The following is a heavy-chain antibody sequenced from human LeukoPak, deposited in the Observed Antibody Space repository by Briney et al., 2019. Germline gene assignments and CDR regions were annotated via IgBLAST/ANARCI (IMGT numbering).Heavy chain of an antibody. V-gene: IGHV4-61*02. D-gene: IGHD3-22*01. CDR3: ARGPYSYDSSGALDI. J-gene: IGHJ3*02. CDR1: GDSISSGDYY. CDR2: ISSSGST. Sequence: SETLSLTCTVSGDSISSGDYYWSWIRQPAGKGLEWIGRISSSGSTNYNPSLKSRVTISVDTSKNQFSLKLSSVTAADTAVYFCARGPYSYDSSGALDIWGQGTMVTVSS.